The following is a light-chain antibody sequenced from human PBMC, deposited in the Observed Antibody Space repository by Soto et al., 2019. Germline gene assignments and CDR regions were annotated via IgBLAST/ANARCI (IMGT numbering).Light chain of an antibody. J-gene: IGLJ1*01. CDR1: SSDVGTYDF. Sequence: QSVVTQPLSVSWSPGQSVAISCTGTSSDVGTYDFVSWYQQHPGKAPRLMIFDVSERPSGVPDRFSGSKSGNTASLTISGLQAEDEDDYYCCLYAVTFYVFGTGTKVTVL. CDR3: CLYAVTFYV. V-gene: IGLV2-11*01. CDR2: DVS.